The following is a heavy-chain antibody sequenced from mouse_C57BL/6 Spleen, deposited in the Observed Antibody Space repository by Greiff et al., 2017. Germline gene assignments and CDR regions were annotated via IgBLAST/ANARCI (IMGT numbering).Heavy chain of an antibody. CDR3: ARESQPGHWYFDG. CDR1: GYAFSSYW. D-gene: IGHD3-1*01. V-gene: IGHV1-80*01. Sequence: QVQLQQSGAELVKPGASVKISCKASGYAFSSYWMNWVKQRPGKGLEWIGQIYPGDGDTNYNGKFKGKATLTAAKSSSAAYMQLSSLTSEDSAVYFCARESQPGHWYFDGWGTGTTVTVSS. CDR2: IYPGDGDT. J-gene: IGHJ1*03.